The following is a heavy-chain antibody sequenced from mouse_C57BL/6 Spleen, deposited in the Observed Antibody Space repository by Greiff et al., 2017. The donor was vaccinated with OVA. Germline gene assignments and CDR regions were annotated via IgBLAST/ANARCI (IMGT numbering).Heavy chain of an antibody. J-gene: IGHJ4*01. CDR1: GYTFTSYW. CDR2: IYPGSGST. V-gene: IGHV1-55*01. CDR3: ARKLGRGYYYAMDY. Sequence: QVQLQQPGAELVKPGASVKMSCKASGYTFTSYWITWVKQRPGQGLEWIGDIYPGSGSTNSNEKFKSKATLTVDTASSKAYMQLSSLTSEDTAVYYCARKLGRGYYYAMDYWGQGTSVTVSS. D-gene: IGHD4-1*01.